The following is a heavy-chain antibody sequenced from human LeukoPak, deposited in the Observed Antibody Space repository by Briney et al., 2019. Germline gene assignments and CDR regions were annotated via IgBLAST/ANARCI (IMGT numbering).Heavy chain of an antibody. Sequence: GGSLRLSCAASGFTFSSYGMHWVRQAPGKGLEWVAFIRYDGSNKYYADSVKGRFTISRDNSKNTLYLQTNSLRAEDTAVYYCASARGYSYGYSLDYWGQGTLVTVSS. CDR2: IRYDGSNK. J-gene: IGHJ4*02. CDR1: GFTFSSYG. D-gene: IGHD5-18*01. V-gene: IGHV3-30*02. CDR3: ASARGYSYGYSLDY.